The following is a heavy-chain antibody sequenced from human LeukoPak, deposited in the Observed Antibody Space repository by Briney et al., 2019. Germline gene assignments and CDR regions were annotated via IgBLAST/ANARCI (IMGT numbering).Heavy chain of an antibody. Sequence: PSETLSLTCAVYGGSFSGYYWSWIRQPPGKGLEWIGEINHSGSTNYNSSLKSRVTISVDTSKNQCSLKVSSVTAADTAVYYCAREKMRRYSYGYAHWGQGTLVTVSS. J-gene: IGHJ4*02. D-gene: IGHD5-18*01. CDR2: INHSGST. CDR1: GGSFSGYY. V-gene: IGHV4-34*01. CDR3: AREKMRRYSYGYAH.